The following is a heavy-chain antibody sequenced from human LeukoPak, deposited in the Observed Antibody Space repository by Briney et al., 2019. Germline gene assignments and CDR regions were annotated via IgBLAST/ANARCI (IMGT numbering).Heavy chain of an antibody. J-gene: IGHJ5*02. Sequence: PGGSLTLSCTASGFTFSSYGMHWVRQAPGKGLEGVAIISHDGNNKYYADSVKGGFTFSRDNSKTTLHLQMNSLRAEDTAVYYWAKEYLSGFDPWGQGAQVTVSS. V-gene: IGHV3-30*18. CDR1: GFTFSSYG. CDR2: ISHDGNNK. D-gene: IGHD1-14*01. CDR3: AKEYLSGFDP.